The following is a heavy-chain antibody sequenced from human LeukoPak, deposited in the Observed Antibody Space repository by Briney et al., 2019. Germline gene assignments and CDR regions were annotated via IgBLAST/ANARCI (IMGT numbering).Heavy chain of an antibody. CDR1: GFTFSSYA. D-gene: IGHD5/OR15-5a*01. CDR3: AKGEIVCATNYYGMDV. V-gene: IGHV3-23*01. CDR2: ISGRGVST. Sequence: GGSLRLSCAASGFTFSSYAMSWVRQAPGKGLEWVSGISGRGVSTYYADSVKGRFTISRDNSKDTLYLQMNSLRAEDTAVYSCAKGEIVCATNYYGMDVWGQGTTVTVSS. J-gene: IGHJ6*02.